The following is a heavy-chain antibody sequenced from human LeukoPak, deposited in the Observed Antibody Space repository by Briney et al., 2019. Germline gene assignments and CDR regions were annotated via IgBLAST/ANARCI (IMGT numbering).Heavy chain of an antibody. CDR1: RRTFSSYA. J-gene: IGHJ4*02. Sequence: SVKVSCKASRRTFSSYAISWVRQAPGQGLEWMGRIIPIFGTANYAQKFQGRVTVTTDESTSTACMELSSLRSEDTAVYYCARVETGYSNTYYFDYWGQGTLVTVSS. V-gene: IGHV1-69*05. CDR3: ARVETGYSNTYYFDY. D-gene: IGHD6-13*01. CDR2: IIPIFGTA.